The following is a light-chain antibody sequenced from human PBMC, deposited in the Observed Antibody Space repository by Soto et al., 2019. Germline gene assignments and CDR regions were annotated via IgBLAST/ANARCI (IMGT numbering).Light chain of an antibody. CDR2: LNSDGSY. CDR1: SWHSSYA. CDR3: QTWGTGIHVV. J-gene: IGLJ2*01. V-gene: IGLV4-69*01. Sequence: QLVLTQSPSASASLGASVKLTCTLSSWHSSYAIAWHQQQPEKGPRYLMKLNSDGSYSKGDGIPNRFSGSSAGAERYLTISSLQSEDEADYYCQTWGTGIHVVFGGGTKLTVL.